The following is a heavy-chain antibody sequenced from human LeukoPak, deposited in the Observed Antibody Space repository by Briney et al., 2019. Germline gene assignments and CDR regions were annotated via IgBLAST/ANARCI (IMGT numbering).Heavy chain of an antibody. CDR1: GIAFSSYG. J-gene: IGHJ3*02. CDR3: ARVAYGAHAFDI. V-gene: IGHV3-23*01. D-gene: IGHD4-17*01. Sequence: GGSLRLSCAASGIAFSSYGMSWVRQAPGKGLEWVSGISGSSGSTYYADSVKGRFTISRDNAKNSLYLQMNSLRAEDTAVYYCARVAYGAHAFDIWGQGTMVTVSS. CDR2: ISGSSGST.